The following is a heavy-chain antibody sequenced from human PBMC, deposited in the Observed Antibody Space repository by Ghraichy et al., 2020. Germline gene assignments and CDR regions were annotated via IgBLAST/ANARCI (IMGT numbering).Heavy chain of an antibody. CDR2: INPNRGCT. V-gene: IGHV1-2*02. J-gene: IGHJ5*02. CDR1: GYTFPGYY. D-gene: IGHD2-2*02. CDR3: ARGRGYCSSTSCHRGWFDP. Sequence: ASVKVSCKASGYTFPGYYMHLVRHAPGQVLEWMGWINPNRGCTNYAQKFQGRVTMTRDTSISTAYMDLSSLRSDDTAVYYCARGRGYCSSTSCHRGWFDPWGKGTLVTVSS.